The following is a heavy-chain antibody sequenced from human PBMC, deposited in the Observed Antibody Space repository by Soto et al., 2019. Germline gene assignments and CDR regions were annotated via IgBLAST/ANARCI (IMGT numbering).Heavy chain of an antibody. Sequence: ASVKVSCKASGYTFTSYDINWVRQATGQGLEWMGWMNPNSGNTGYAQKFQGRVTMTRNTSISTAYMELSSLRSEDTAVYYCARGHRITMVRGVIIYSRSYYYGMDVWGQGTTVTVSS. CDR3: ARGHRITMVRGVIIYSRSYYYGMDV. V-gene: IGHV1-8*01. CDR2: MNPNSGNT. D-gene: IGHD3-10*01. CDR1: GYTFTSYD. J-gene: IGHJ6*02.